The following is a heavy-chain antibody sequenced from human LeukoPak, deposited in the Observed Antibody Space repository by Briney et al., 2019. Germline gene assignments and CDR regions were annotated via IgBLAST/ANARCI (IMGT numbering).Heavy chain of an antibody. CDR3: ARGTVTAPDY. V-gene: IGHV3-53*01. Sequence: TGGSLRLSCAASGFSVSNTYMPWVRQAPGKGLEWVSIIYSGGNTYYADSVKGRFTISRDNSKNTLYLQMNRLRPEDTAVYYCARGTVTAPDYWGQGTLVTVSS. D-gene: IGHD2-21*02. CDR2: IYSGGNT. CDR1: GFSVSNTY. J-gene: IGHJ4*02.